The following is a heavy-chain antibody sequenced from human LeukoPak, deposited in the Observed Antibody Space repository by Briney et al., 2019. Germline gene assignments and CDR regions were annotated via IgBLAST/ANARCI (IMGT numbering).Heavy chain of an antibody. CDR1: GDSLNTYY. CDR3: ARVVRGAVTSNWFDP. D-gene: IGHD4-17*01. V-gene: IGHV4-59*01. CDR2: VASSGTS. J-gene: IGHJ5*02. Sequence: PSETLSLTCTVSGDSLNTYYWTWIRQTPGTELEWIGFVASSGTSNYNPSLKSRVSISIDTSKNQFSLALTSVTPADTAVYYCARVVRGAVTSNWFDPWGQGTLVSVSS.